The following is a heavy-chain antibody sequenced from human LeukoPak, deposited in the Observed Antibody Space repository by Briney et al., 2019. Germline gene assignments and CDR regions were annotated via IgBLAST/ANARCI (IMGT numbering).Heavy chain of an antibody. V-gene: IGHV3-30-3*01. CDR1: GFTFSSYA. J-gene: IGHJ4*02. Sequence: PGRSLRLSCAASGFTFSSYAMHWVRQAPGKGLEWVAVISYDGSNKYYADSVKGRFTISRDNSKNTLYLQMNSLRAEDTAVYYCARGPPLWYPSRAIDYWGQGTLVTVSS. D-gene: IGHD3-10*01. CDR2: ISYDGSNK. CDR3: ARGPPLWYPSRAIDY.